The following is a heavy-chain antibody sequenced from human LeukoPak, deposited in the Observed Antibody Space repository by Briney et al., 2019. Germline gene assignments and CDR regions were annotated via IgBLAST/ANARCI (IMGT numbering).Heavy chain of an antibody. CDR1: GGSISSDF. CDR2: IYYSGST. Sequence: PSETLSLTCTVSGGSISSDFWSWIRQPPGKGLEWIGYIYYSGSTNYNPSLKSRVTISVDTSKNQFSLKLSSVTAADTAVYYCARGVKIEYSSSSRNWYFDLWGRGTLVTVSS. V-gene: IGHV4-59*08. D-gene: IGHD6-6*01. J-gene: IGHJ2*01. CDR3: ARGVKIEYSSSSRNWYFDL.